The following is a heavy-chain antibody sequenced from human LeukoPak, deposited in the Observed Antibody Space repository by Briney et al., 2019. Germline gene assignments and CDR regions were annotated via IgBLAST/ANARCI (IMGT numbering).Heavy chain of an antibody. Sequence: GRSLRLSCAASGFSFSAYGMHWVRQAPGKGLEWVALIWYDGNNKYYADSVKGRFTISRDNSKNTLYLQMNSLRAEDTAVYYCARGSESYDYYSYGMDVWGKGPTVTVS. CDR1: GFSFSAYG. CDR2: IWYDGNNK. J-gene: IGHJ6*04. CDR3: ARGSESYDYYSYGMDV. D-gene: IGHD5-12*01. V-gene: IGHV3-33*01.